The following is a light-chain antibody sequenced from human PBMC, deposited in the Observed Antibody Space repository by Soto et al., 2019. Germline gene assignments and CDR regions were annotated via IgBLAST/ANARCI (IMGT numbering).Light chain of an antibody. CDR2: GAS. CDR3: QQYNNWWT. CDR1: QSVSNN. J-gene: IGKJ1*01. V-gene: IGKV3-15*01. Sequence: EIVMTQSPATPSVSPGERATLSCRASQSVSNNLAWYQKKPGQAPGLLIYGASTRATGIPARFSGSGSGTEFTLTISSLQSEDFAFYYCQQYNNWWTFGQGTRVDIK.